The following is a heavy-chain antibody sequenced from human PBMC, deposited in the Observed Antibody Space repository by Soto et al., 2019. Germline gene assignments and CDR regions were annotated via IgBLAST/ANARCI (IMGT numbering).Heavy chain of an antibody. CDR2: IYYSGST. D-gene: IGHD2-15*01. V-gene: IGHV4-39*01. CDR3: ARHTPAISISDH. J-gene: IGHJ4*02. Sequence: QLQLQESGPGLVKPSETLSLTCTVSGGSISSSSYYWGWIRQPPGKGLEWIGSIYYSGSTYYNPSLKSRVTISVGKSKNQFSLKLGSVTAADTAVYYCARHTPAISISDHWGQGTLVTVSS. CDR1: GGSISSSSYY.